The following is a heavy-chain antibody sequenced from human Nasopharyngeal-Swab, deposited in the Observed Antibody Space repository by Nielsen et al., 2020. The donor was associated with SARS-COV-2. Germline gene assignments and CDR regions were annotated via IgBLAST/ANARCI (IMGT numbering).Heavy chain of an antibody. CDR3: ARDPTDGYRGRGDSPAFDY. J-gene: IGHJ4*02. Sequence: GGSLRLFCAASGFTFSNHAMHWVRQAPGKGLEWVAVISYDGNDKYYADSVKGRFTISRDNSKNTVNLQMNSLRAEDTAVYYCARDPTDGYRGRGDSPAFDYWGQGTLVTVSS. CDR2: ISYDGNDK. CDR1: GFTFSNHA. D-gene: IGHD5-24*01. V-gene: IGHV3-30*04.